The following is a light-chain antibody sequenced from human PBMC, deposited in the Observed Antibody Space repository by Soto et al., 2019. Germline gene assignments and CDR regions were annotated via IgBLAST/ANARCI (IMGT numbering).Light chain of an antibody. V-gene: IGKV3-15*01. J-gene: IGKJ4*01. CDR2: HAS. Sequence: EIVMTQSPATLSVSPGERATLSCRASQSMYNNLAWYQQKPGQAPRLIIYHASARATGIPARFSGSGSGTEFTLTISSLQSEDFAVYYCQQYNNWPLTFGGGTKVEI. CDR1: QSMYNN. CDR3: QQYNNWPLT.